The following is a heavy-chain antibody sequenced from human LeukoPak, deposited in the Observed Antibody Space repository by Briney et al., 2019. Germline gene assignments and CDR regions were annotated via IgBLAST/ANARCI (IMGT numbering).Heavy chain of an antibody. D-gene: IGHD2-15*01. CDR3: ARDRAVVVRNTFDY. V-gene: IGHV3-53*05. Sequence: GGSLRLSCAASGFTVSSNYMSWVRQAPGKGLEWVSVIYSGGSTYYADSVKGRFTISRDNSKNTLYLQMNSLRAEDTAVYYCARDRAVVVRNTFDYWGQGTLVTVSS. J-gene: IGHJ4*02. CDR2: IYSGGST. CDR1: GFTVSSNY.